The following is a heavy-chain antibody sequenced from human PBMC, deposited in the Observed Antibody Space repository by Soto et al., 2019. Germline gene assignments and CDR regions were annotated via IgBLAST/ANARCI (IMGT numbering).Heavy chain of an antibody. D-gene: IGHD6-13*01. J-gene: IGHJ1*01. Sequence: QVQLVQSGAEVKKPGASVKVSCKASGYTFTSYGISWVRQAPGQGLEWMGWISAYNGNTNYAQKPQGGVTMTSDTSTSTAYMELRSLRSDDTAVYYCVSSSWYVVEYFQHWGQGTLVTVSS. CDR3: VSSSWYVVEYFQH. CDR2: ISAYNGNT. CDR1: GYTFTSYG. V-gene: IGHV1-18*01.